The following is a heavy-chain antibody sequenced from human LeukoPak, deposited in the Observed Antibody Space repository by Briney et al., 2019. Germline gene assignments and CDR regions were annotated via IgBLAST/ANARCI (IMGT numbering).Heavy chain of an antibody. J-gene: IGHJ3*02. D-gene: IGHD3-10*01. CDR2: IYYSGTT. CDR1: GYSISSGYF. CDR3: ARATVRGVIIGSDAFDI. Sequence: KTSETLSLTCTVSGYSISSGYFWGWIRQPPGKGLEWIGSIYYSGTTHYSPSLKSRVTISVDTSKNQFSLKLSSVTAADTAVYYCARATVRGVIIGSDAFDIWGQGTMVTVSS. V-gene: IGHV4-38-2*02.